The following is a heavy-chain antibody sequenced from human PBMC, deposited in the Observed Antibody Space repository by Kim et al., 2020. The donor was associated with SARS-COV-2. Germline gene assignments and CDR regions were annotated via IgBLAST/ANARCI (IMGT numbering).Heavy chain of an antibody. CDR3: ARVVVITPDFDY. D-gene: IGHD3-22*01. J-gene: IGHJ4*02. CDR1: GGSISSSSYY. V-gene: IGHV4-39*01. Sequence: SETLSLTCTVSGGSISSSSYYWGWIRQPPGKGLEWIGSIYYSGSTYYNPSLKSRVTISVDTSKNQFSLKLSSVTAADTAVYYCARVVVITPDFDYWGQGTLVTFSS. CDR2: IYYSGST.